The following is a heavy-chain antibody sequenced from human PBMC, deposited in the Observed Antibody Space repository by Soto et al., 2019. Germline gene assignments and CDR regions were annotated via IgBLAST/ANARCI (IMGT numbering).Heavy chain of an antibody. CDR2: IYYSGST. Sequence: TLSLTCTVSGGSISSYYWSWIRQPPGKGLEWIGYIYYSGSTNYTPSLKSRVTISVDTSKNQFSLKLSSVSDADTAVYYCARRRIKIAAATLFSFDIWGQGTMVTVSS. CDR3: ARRRIKIAAATLFSFDI. J-gene: IGHJ3*02. V-gene: IGHV4-59*01. CDR1: GGSISSYY. D-gene: IGHD6-13*01.